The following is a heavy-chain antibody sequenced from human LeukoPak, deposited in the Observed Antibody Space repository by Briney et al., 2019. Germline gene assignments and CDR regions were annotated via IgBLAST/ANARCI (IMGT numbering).Heavy chain of an antibody. CDR2: STSSSSYI. V-gene: IGHV3-21*01. Sequence: GGSLRLSCAASGFTFDDYAMHWVRQAPGKGLEWVSSSTSSSSYIYYADSVKGRFTISRDNAKSSLYLQMNSLRDEDTAVYYCARDPYSGNYGDYYYYYMDVWGKGTTVTISS. J-gene: IGHJ6*03. D-gene: IGHD1-26*01. CDR1: GFTFDDYA. CDR3: ARDPYSGNYGDYYYYYMDV.